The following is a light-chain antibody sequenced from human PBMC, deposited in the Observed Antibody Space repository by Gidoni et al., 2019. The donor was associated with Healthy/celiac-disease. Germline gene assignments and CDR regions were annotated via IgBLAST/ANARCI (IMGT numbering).Light chain of an antibody. CDR3: QSYDSSLSGSVV. CDR1: SSNIGAGYD. V-gene: IGLV1-40*01. Sequence: QSVLTQPPSVSGAPGQRVTISCTVSSSNIGAGYDVHWYQQLPGTAPKLLIDGNSNRPSGVPDRLSGSKSGTSPSLAITGLQAEDEADYYCQSYDSSLSGSVVFGGGTKLTVL. CDR2: GNS. J-gene: IGLJ2*01.